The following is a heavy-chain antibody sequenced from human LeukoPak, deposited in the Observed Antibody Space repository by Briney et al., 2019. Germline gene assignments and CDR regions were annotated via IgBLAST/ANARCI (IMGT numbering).Heavy chain of an antibody. J-gene: IGHJ3*02. CDR1: GFTFRNYW. Sequence: GGSLRLSCAVSGFTFRNYWMRWVRQAPGKGLEWVANINEDGNKKYYADSVKGRFTISRDNAKNSLSLQMNNLRFEGTAVYYCARIDSRRTFDIWGQGTMVTVSS. CDR3: ARIDSRRTFDI. D-gene: IGHD1-14*01. CDR2: INEDGNKK. V-gene: IGHV3-7*01.